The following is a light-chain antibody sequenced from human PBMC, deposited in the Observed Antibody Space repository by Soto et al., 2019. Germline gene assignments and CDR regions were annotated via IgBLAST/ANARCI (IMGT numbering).Light chain of an antibody. CDR1: QSVSSN. Sequence: EIVMTQSPATLSVSPGERATLSCRASQSVSSNLAWYQQKPGQVPRLLIYGASTRATGIPARFSGSGSGTEFTLTISSLQSEDFAVYYCQQYNNWPCTFGPGTKVDVK. CDR3: QQYNNWPCT. V-gene: IGKV3-15*01. CDR2: GAS. J-gene: IGKJ3*01.